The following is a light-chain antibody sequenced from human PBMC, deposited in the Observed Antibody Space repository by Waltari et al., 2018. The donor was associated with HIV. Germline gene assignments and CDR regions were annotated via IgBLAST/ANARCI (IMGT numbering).Light chain of an antibody. CDR2: WAS. CDR1: QSVLYKSNNKNH. CDR3: QQYYGDIWT. Sequence: DIVMTQSPDSLPVSLGERATITCKSSQSVLYKSNNKNHSAWYQHKVGQPPKLLIYWASVRESGVPERFSGSGSGTDFTLTISSLQAEDVAVYYCQQYYGDIWTFGQGTKVEIK. J-gene: IGKJ1*01. V-gene: IGKV4-1*01.